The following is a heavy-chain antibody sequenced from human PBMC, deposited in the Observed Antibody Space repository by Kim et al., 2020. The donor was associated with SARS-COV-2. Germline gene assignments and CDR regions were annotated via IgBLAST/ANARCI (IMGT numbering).Heavy chain of an antibody. V-gene: IGHV3-9*01. CDR2: ISWNSGSI. Sequence: GGSLRLSCAASGFTFGDYAMHWVRQAPGKGLEWVSGISWNSGSIGYADSVKGRFTISRDNAKNSLYLQMNSLRAEDTALYYCAKGGVFGPVGATDWGQGTLVTVSS. J-gene: IGHJ4*02. CDR3: AKGGVFGPVGATD. CDR1: GFTFGDYA. D-gene: IGHD1-26*01.